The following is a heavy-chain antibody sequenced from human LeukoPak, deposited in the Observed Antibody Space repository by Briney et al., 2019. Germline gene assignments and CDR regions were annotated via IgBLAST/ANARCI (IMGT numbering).Heavy chain of an antibody. CDR3: AELGITMIGGV. D-gene: IGHD3-10*02. CDR2: ISGSGDNT. CDR1: GFTFSSHG. Sequence: PWGSLRLSCAASGFTFSSHGISWVRQAPGKGLEWVSTISGSGDNTYYADSVKGRFTISRDNAKNSLYLQMNSLRAEDTAVYYCAELGITMIGGVWGKGTTVTISS. V-gene: IGHV3-23*01. J-gene: IGHJ6*04.